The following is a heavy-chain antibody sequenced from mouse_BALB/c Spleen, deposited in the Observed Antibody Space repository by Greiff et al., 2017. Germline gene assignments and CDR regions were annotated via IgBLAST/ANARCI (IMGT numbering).Heavy chain of an antibody. D-gene: IGHD2-14*01. CDR2: ISSGGSYT. CDR3: ARGDYRSYYFDY. V-gene: IGHV5-9-4*01. CDR1: GFTFSSYA. J-gene: IGHJ2*01. Sequence: EVKLVESGGGLVKPGGSLKLSCAASGFTFSSYAMSWVRQSPEKRLEWVAEISSGGSYTYYPDTVTGRFTISRDNAKNTLYPEMSSLRSEDTAMYYCARGDYRSYYFDYWGQGTTLTVSS.